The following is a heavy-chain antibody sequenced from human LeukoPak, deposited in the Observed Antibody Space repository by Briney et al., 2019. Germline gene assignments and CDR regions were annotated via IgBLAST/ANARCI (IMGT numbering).Heavy chain of an antibody. V-gene: IGHV3-21*01. CDR1: GFTFSSYS. CDR3: ARPQSVDWLFDAFDL. CDR2: ISSSSSYI. J-gene: IGHJ3*01. D-gene: IGHD3/OR15-3a*01. Sequence: PGGSLRLSCAASGFTFSSYSMNWVRQAPGKGLEWVSCISSSSSYIYYADSVKARLTISRDNAKNSLYLQISSLRIEDTAVYYCARPQSVDWLFDAFDLWGQGTSVTVSS.